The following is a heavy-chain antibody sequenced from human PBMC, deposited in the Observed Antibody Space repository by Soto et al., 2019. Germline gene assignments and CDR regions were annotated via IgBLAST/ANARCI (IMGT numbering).Heavy chain of an antibody. CDR3: SRGTGSTLDY. Sequence: EVQMVESGGGLVKPGGSLRLSCAASGFTFSNAWMNWVRQAPGKGLEWVGRIKSKTDGGTTDYAAPVKGRFTISRDDSKDTLYLQINSLKTEDTAVYYCSRGTGSTLDYWGQGTLVTVFS. J-gene: IGHJ4*02. CDR1: GFTFSNAW. V-gene: IGHV3-15*07. CDR2: IKSKTDGGTT. D-gene: IGHD3-10*01.